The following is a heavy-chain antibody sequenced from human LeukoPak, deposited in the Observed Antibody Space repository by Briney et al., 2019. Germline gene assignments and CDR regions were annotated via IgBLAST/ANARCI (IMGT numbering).Heavy chain of an antibody. V-gene: IGHV4-59*01. CDR2: IYYSGST. Sequence: PSETLSLTCTVSGGSISSYYWSWIRQPPGKGLEWIGYIYYSGSTNCNPSLKSRVTISVDTSKNQFSLKLSSVTAADTAVYYCAREIIAAAGLDYWGQGTLVTVSS. CDR3: AREIIAAAGLDY. D-gene: IGHD6-13*01. CDR1: GGSISSYY. J-gene: IGHJ4*02.